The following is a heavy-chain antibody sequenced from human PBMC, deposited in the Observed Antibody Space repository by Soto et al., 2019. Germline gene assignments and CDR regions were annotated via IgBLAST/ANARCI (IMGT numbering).Heavy chain of an antibody. J-gene: IGHJ5*02. Sequence: SETLSLTCAVYGGSFSGYYWSWIRQPPGKGLEWIGEINHSGSTNYNPSLKSRVTISVDTSKNQFSLKLSSVTAADTAVYYCARATISNTVSNWFDPWGQGTLVTSPQ. CDR3: ARATISNTVSNWFDP. CDR2: INHSGST. D-gene: IGHD4-17*01. V-gene: IGHV4-34*01. CDR1: GGSFSGYY.